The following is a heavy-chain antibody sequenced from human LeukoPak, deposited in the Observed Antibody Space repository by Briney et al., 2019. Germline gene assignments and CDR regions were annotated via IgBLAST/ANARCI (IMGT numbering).Heavy chain of an antibody. CDR1: GFTFSSYS. Sequence: KPGGSLRLSCAASGFTFSSYSMNWVRQAPGKGLEWVSSISSSSSYIYYADSVKGRFTISRDNAKNSLYLQMNSLRAEDTAVYYCARWGWNYPPFDPWGQGTLVTVSS. CDR2: ISSSSSYI. J-gene: IGHJ5*02. CDR3: ARWGWNYPPFDP. D-gene: IGHD1-7*01. V-gene: IGHV3-21*01.